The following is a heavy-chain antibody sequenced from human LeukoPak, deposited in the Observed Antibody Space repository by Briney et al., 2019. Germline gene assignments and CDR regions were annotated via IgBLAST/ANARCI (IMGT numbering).Heavy chain of an antibody. CDR3: AILIGAIVVVPAARPPFEYYFDY. CDR2: IRYDGSNK. V-gene: IGHV3-30*02. D-gene: IGHD2-2*01. Sequence: PGGPLRLSCAASGFTFSSYCMHWVRQAPGKGLEWVAFIRYDGSNKYYADSVKGRFTISRDNSKNTLYLQMNSLRAEDTAVYYCAILIGAIVVVPAARPPFEYYFDYWGQGTLVTVSS. J-gene: IGHJ4*02. CDR1: GFTFSSYC.